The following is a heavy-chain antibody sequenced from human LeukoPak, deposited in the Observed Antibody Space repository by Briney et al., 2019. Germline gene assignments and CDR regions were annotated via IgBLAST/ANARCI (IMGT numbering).Heavy chain of an antibody. CDR3: ATVVGY. V-gene: IGHV1-24*01. J-gene: IGHJ4*02. CDR1: GYNITEYS. CDR2: FNPEDGES. Sequence: ASVKVSCKVSGYNITEYSMHWVRQTPGKGFEWLGGFNPEDGESFYGPRFQGRVTMTEDTSTDTAYMQLSSLRSEDTAVYYCATVVGYWGQGTLVIVSS. D-gene: IGHD2-2*03.